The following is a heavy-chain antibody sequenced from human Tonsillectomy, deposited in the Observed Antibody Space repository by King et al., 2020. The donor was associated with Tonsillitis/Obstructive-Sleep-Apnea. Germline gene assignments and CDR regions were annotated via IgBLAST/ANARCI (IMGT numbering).Heavy chain of an antibody. CDR1: GFTFSSYW. CDR3: AREVPIVATTPAFDI. Sequence: VQLVESGGGLVQPGGSLRLSCAASGFTFSSYWMSWVRQAPGKGREWVANIKQDGSEKYYVDSVKGRFTISRDNAKNSLYLQMNSLRAEDTAVYYCAREVPIVATTPAFDIWGQGTMVTVSS. V-gene: IGHV3-7*01. D-gene: IGHD5-12*01. J-gene: IGHJ3*02. CDR2: IKQDGSEK.